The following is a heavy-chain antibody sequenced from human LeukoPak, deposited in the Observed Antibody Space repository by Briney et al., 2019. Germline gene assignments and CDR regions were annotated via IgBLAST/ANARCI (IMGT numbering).Heavy chain of an antibody. J-gene: IGHJ4*02. V-gene: IGHV4-39*07. D-gene: IGHD5-18*01. CDR3: ASERGYSYGYVSS. CDR1: GGSISSSSYY. Sequence: NPSETLSLTCTVSGGSISSSSYYWGWIRQPPGKGLEWIGEINHSGSTNYNPSLKSRVTISVDTSKNQFSLKLSSVTAADTAVYYCASERGYSYGYVSSWGQGTLVTVSS. CDR2: INHSGST.